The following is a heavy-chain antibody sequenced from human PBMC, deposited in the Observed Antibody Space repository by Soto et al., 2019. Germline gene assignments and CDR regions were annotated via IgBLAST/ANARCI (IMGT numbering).Heavy chain of an antibody. CDR2: SSGSGTST. Sequence: EVQLLESGGGLVQPGGALRLSCPPSGFTFSSCAARWVRQAPGKALAWVSSSSGSGTSTYYADFVKGRFTVSRAKSNNTLYLEMHRLGAEATAVCYWVQRTCNNGACYFDYWGQGTLVTLCS. CDR1: GFTFSSCA. V-gene: IGHV3-23*01. J-gene: IGHJ4*02. CDR3: VQRTCNNGACYFDY. D-gene: IGHD2-8*01.